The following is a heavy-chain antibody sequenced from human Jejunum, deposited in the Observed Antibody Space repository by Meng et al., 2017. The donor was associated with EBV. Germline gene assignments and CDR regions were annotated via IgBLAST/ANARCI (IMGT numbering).Heavy chain of an antibody. J-gene: IGHJ4*02. D-gene: IGHD1-26*01. CDR2: TSHRGIT. Sequence: QLQLQESGPGLVKPSEXLSLTCGVSGDSVSTDNWWSWVRQSPGKGLEWIGETSHRGITYYNPSLESRVTISIDTSKSQFSLRLRSVTAADTAVYYCARASWERLLEYWGQGTLVTVSS. V-gene: IGHV4/OR15-8*02. CDR3: ARASWERLLEY. CDR1: GDSVSTDNW.